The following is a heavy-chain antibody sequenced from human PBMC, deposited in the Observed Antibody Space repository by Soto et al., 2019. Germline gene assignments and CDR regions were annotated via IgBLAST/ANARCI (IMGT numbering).Heavy chain of an antibody. CDR3: VGVSRTTGATTEWFDP. D-gene: IGHD1-1*01. Sequence: PSETLSLTCTVSGGSISSDYWSWIRQPPEKGLEWIGYIYYTGTTKYNPSLKSRVTISLDRSKNQFSLKLTSVTAADTAVYYCVGVSRTTGATTEWFDPWGQGTLVTVS. CDR1: GGSISSDY. J-gene: IGHJ5*02. CDR2: IYYTGTT. V-gene: IGHV4-59*01.